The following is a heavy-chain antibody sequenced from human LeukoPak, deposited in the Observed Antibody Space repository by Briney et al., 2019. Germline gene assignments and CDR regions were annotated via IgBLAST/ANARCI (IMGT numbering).Heavy chain of an antibody. CDR3: ARDSVNYGSGSYYGY. J-gene: IGHJ4*02. D-gene: IGHD3-10*01. Sequence: GGSLRLSCAASGFTFSSYSMNWVRQAPGKGLEWVSYISSSSSTIYYADSVKGRFTISRDNAKNSLYLQMNSLRDEDTAVYYCARDSVNYGSGSYYGYWGQGTLVTVSS. V-gene: IGHV3-48*02. CDR2: ISSSSSTI. CDR1: GFTFSSYS.